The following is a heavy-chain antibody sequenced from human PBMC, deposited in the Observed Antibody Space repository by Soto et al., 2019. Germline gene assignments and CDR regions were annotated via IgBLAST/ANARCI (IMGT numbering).Heavy chain of an antibody. CDR3: ARDLAAVPRAVDY. CDR1: GVSISSYF. Sequence: QVQLQESGPGLLTPSETLALTCTVSGVSISSYFSIWVRQPPGNGLEWIGSGSSTGSTDYNPSLKRGLTISVDTPRTQFSLNLRSVTAADTAVDYCARDLAAVPRAVDYWGRGTLVTVSS. CDR2: GSSTGST. D-gene: IGHD6-13*01. V-gene: IGHV4-59*01. J-gene: IGHJ4*02.